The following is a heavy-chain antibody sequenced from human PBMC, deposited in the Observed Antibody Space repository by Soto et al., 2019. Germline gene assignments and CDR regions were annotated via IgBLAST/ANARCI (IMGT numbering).Heavy chain of an antibody. CDR1: GGTFSSYA. CDR3: ARSQGSSTSFEIYYDYYYDMAV. Sequence: QVQLVQSGAEVKKPGSSVKVSCEASGGTFSSYAISWVRQAPGQGLEWMGGIIPISGTANYAQKFQGRVTITADESTSNAYMELSSQRTEDTAVYYGARSQGSSTSFEIYYDYYYDMAVWSHGTTVTVSS. J-gene: IGHJ6*02. D-gene: IGHD2-2*01. V-gene: IGHV1-69*01. CDR2: IIPISGTA.